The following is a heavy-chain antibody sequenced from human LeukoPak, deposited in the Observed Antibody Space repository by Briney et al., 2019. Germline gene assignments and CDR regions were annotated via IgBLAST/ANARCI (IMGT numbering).Heavy chain of an antibody. CDR3: ARRYSNYYFDY. CDR1: GGSISSSSYY. J-gene: IGHJ4*02. Sequence: SETLSLTCTVSGGSISSSSYYWGWIRQPPGKGLEWIGSIYYSGSTYYNPSLKSRVTISVDTSKNQFSLKLSSVTAADTAVYYCARRYSNYYFDYWGQGTLVTVSS. D-gene: IGHD6-13*01. V-gene: IGHV4-39*01. CDR2: IYYSGST.